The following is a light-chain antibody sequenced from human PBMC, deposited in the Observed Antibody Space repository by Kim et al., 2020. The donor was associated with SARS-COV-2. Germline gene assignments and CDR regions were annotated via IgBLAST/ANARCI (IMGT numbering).Light chain of an antibody. J-gene: IGKJ2*02. V-gene: IGKV1-39*01. CDR1: QSISWS. Sequence: DIQVTQAPFSLSASVGDRVTITCRASQSISWSLNWYQQKPGEAPNLLIYAASSLHSRVPSRFSGSGSGTDFTLTISSLQPEDSATYYCLQTYTAPCTFGQGTKLEI. CDR2: AAS. CDR3: LQTYTAPCT.